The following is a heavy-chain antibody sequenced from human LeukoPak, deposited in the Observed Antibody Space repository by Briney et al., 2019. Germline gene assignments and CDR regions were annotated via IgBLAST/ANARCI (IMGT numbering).Heavy chain of an antibody. CDR1: GYTFTSYG. CDR3: ARVLPNYDFWSGYPPYYFDY. J-gene: IGHJ4*02. Sequence: ASVKVSCKASGYTFTSYGINWVRQAPGQGLEWMGWISTYNGDTNYAQKLQGRVTMTTDTSTSTAYIELRSLRSDDTAVYYCARVLPNYDFWSGYPPYYFDYWGQGTLVTVSS. CDR2: ISTYNGDT. D-gene: IGHD3-3*01. V-gene: IGHV1-18*01.